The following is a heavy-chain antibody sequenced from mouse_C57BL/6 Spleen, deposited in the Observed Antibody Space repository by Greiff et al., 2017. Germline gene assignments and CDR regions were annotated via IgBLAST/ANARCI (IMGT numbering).Heavy chain of an antibody. V-gene: IGHV1-64*01. Sequence: QVQLQQPGAELVKPGASVKLSCKASGYTFTSYWMHWVKQRPGQGLEWIGMIHPNSGSTNYNEKFKSKATLTVDKSSSTAYMQLSSLTSEDSAVYYCARYGTTDSFDYWGQGTTLTVSS. CDR1: GYTFTSYW. J-gene: IGHJ2*01. D-gene: IGHD1-1*01. CDR3: ARYGTTDSFDY. CDR2: IHPNSGST.